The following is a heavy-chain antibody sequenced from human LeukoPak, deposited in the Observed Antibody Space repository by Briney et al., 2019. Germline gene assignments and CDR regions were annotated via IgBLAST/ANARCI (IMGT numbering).Heavy chain of an antibody. CDR1: GFIFSNDA. J-gene: IGHJ4*02. V-gene: IGHV3-30*02. CDR2: IWFDGSNK. Sequence: GGSLRLSCAASGFIFSNDAMHWVRQAPGKGLEWVAFIWFDGSNKHYADSVKGRFTISRDNSEDTLYLQMNSLRAEDTAVYYCAKGSREYDYVWGSYRVLSSFDYWGQGTLVTVSS. CDR3: AKGSREYDYVWGSYRVLSSFDY. D-gene: IGHD3-16*02.